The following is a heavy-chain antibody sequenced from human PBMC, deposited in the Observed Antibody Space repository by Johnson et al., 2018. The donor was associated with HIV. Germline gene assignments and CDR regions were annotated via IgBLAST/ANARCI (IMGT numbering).Heavy chain of an antibody. CDR1: GFRFGSYW. V-gene: IGHV3-7*02. CDR3: ERVWGTYYDVCSGTLPFYAFDI. CDR2: IKYDKSEK. Sequence: VQLVESGGGVVRPGGSLRLSCAASGFRFGSYWMAWVRQAPEKGLEWVANIKYDKSEKYYVDSVKGRFTISRDNAKNSLYLQMNSLSAEDTAGYYCERVWGTYYDVCSGTLPFYAFDIWGQGTMVTVSS. J-gene: IGHJ3*02. D-gene: IGHD3-3*01.